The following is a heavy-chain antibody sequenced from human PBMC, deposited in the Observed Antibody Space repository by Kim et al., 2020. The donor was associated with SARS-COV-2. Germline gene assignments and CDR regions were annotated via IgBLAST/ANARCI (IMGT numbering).Heavy chain of an antibody. V-gene: IGHV5-51*01. D-gene: IGHD6-13*01. Sequence: ESLKISCKGSGYSFTSYWIGWVRQMPGKGLEWVGIIYPGDSDTRYSPSFQGQVTISADKSISNAYLQWSSLKASDTAMYYCARQAGLPDSSSWWRGYYYYGMDVWGQGTTVTVSS. CDR3: ARQAGLPDSSSWWRGYYYYGMDV. CDR1: GYSFTSYW. CDR2: IYPGDSDT. J-gene: IGHJ6*02.